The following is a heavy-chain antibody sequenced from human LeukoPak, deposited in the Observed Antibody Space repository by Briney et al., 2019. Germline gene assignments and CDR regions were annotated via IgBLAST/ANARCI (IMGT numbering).Heavy chain of an antibody. D-gene: IGHD2-15*01. CDR3: AREGGDV. Sequence: GGSLRLSCAASGFSLSSYEGNWVRQAPGKGLEWVSYISSGSSPIYYSDSVKGRFTISRDNAKNSVYLQMDSLRAEDTAVYYCAREGGDVWGQGTTVTVSS. J-gene: IGHJ6*02. CDR2: ISSGSSPI. V-gene: IGHV3-48*03. CDR1: GFSLSSYE.